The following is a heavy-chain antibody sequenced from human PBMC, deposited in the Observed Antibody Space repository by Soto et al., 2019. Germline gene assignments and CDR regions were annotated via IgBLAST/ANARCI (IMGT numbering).Heavy chain of an antibody. CDR3: ARESGGATATLDYYYFYMAV. D-gene: IGHD5-12*01. J-gene: IGHJ6*03. V-gene: IGHV1-2*04. CDR1: GDSFNDYY. Sequence: QVQLVQSGAEVRKPGASVTVSCRSSGDSFNDYYIHWVRQAPGQGFEWMGWINPNGGVTKYAQKFQGWVSMTRDTSIRTVYMQLSRLRSDDTAVDYCARESGGATATLDYYYFYMAVWGTGTTVTVSS. CDR2: INPNGGVT.